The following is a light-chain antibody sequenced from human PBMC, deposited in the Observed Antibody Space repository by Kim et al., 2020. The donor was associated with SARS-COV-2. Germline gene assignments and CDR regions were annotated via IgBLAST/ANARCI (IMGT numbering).Light chain of an antibody. CDR1: PANIGNNF. CDR2: DNN. CDR3: ATWDSSLSVGV. J-gene: IGLJ2*01. V-gene: IGLV1-51*01. Sequence: GPKVTVTFSGSPANIGNNFVSWYQQLPGAAPKLLIYDNNNRPSWIPDRFSGSKSGTSATLDIAGLQTGDEGDYYCATWDSSLSVGVFGGGTQLTVL.